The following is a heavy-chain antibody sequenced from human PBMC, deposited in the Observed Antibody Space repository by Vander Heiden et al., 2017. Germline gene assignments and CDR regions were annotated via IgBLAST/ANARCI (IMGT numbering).Heavy chain of an antibody. CDR2: INHSGST. CDR3: ARGLNRVRVRGGNLDY. Sequence: QVQLQQWGAGLLKPSETLSLTCAVYGGSFSGYYWSWIRQPPGKGLEWIGEINHSGSTNYNPSRKRRVTISVDTSKNQCSLKRSSVTAADTAVYYCARGLNRVRVRGGNLDYWGQGTLVTVSS. V-gene: IGHV4-34*01. CDR1: GGSFSGYY. D-gene: IGHD3-10*01. J-gene: IGHJ4*02.